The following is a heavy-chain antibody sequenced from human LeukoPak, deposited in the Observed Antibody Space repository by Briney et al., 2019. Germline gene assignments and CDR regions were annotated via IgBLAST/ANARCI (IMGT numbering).Heavy chain of an antibody. CDR3: VRQFAS. J-gene: IGHJ4*02. Sequence: GGSLGLSCAASGFTFGDHIMNWVRQLPGKRLEWVAYLSGSGSTVYYADSVKGRFTVSRDNGKSSLYLQMNSLRVEDTALYYCVRQFASWGQGTLVTVSS. CDR1: GFTFGDHI. CDR2: LSGSGSTV. V-gene: IGHV3-48*01.